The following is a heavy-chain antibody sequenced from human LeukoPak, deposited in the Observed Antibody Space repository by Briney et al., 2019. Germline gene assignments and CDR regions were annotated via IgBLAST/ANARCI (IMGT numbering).Heavy chain of an antibody. V-gene: IGHV1-69*13. Sequence: SVKVSCKASGGTFSSYAISWVRQAPGQGLEWMGGIIPIFGTVNYAQKFQGRVTITADESTSTAYMELSSLRSEDTAVYYCARVLYREVRRVTDHSQFDYWGQGTLVTVSS. J-gene: IGHJ4*02. CDR3: ARVLYREVRRVTDHSQFDY. CDR1: GGTFSSYA. CDR2: IIPIFGTV. D-gene: IGHD3-10*01.